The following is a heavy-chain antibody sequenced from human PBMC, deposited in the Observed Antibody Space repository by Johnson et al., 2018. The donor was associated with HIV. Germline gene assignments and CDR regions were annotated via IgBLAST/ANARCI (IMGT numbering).Heavy chain of an antibody. CDR1: GFTFSDYY. CDR3: ASADSSGLAFNI. Sequence: VQLVESGGGLVQPGGSLRLSCAASGFTFSDYYMSWIRQAPGKGLEWVSVIHGGGSIYYEDSVKGRFTISRDTAKNTLYLQMGSLRAEDMAVYYCASADSSGLAFNIWGQGTMVTVSS. J-gene: IGHJ3*02. D-gene: IGHD3-22*01. CDR2: IHGGGSI. V-gene: IGHV3-66*02.